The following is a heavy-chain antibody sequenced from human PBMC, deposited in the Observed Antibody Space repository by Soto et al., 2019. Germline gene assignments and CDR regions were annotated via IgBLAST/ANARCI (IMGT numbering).Heavy chain of an antibody. J-gene: IGHJ6*02. CDR3: ARGGLPPALDV. V-gene: IGHV3-74*03. CDR2: VNNDGSDT. CDR1: GFNFSNFW. Sequence: EVQLVQSGGGLVQPGGSLRLSCAASGFNFSNFWMYWVRQAPGKGLVWVSRVNNDGSDTTHADAVKGRFTITRDNSENTLYLQMNSLSAEDTAVYYSARGGLPPALDVWGQGSTVTVSS.